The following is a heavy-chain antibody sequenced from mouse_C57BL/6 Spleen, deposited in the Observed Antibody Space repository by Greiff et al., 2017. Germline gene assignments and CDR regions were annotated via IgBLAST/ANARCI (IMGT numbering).Heavy chain of an antibody. Sequence: QVQLKQSGAELVRPGASVKMSCKASGYTFTSYNMHWVKQTPRQGLEWIGAIYPGNGDTSYNQKFKGKATLTVDKSSSTAYMQLSSLTSEDSAVYFCAIPLYGSSYYYAMDYWGQGTSVTVSS. CDR3: AIPLYGSSYYYAMDY. J-gene: IGHJ4*01. CDR1: GYTFTSYN. CDR2: IYPGNGDT. D-gene: IGHD1-1*01. V-gene: IGHV1-12*01.